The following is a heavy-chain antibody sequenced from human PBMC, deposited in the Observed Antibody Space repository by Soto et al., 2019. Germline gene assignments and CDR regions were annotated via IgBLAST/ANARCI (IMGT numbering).Heavy chain of an antibody. D-gene: IGHD3-3*01. Sequence: GSLRLSCAASGFTFSSYAMSWVRQAPGKGLEYVSAISSNGGSTYYADSVKGRFTISRDNSKNTLYLQMGSLRAEDMAVYYRARSYYGLDYWGQGTLVTVSS. V-gene: IGHV3-64*02. J-gene: IGHJ4*02. CDR3: ARSYYGLDY. CDR1: GFTFSSYA. CDR2: ISSNGGST.